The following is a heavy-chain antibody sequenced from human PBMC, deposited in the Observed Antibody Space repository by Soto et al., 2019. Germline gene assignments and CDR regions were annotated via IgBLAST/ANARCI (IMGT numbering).Heavy chain of an antibody. J-gene: IGHJ4*02. CDR1: GFTFSSYA. Sequence: GGSLRLSCAASGFTFSSYAMHWVRQAPGKGLEWVAVISYDGSNKYYADSVKGRFTISRDNSKNTLYLQMNSLRAEDTAVYYCARSAGIAAAGTGYYFDYWGQGTLVTVSS. V-gene: IGHV3-30-3*01. CDR3: ARSAGIAAAGTGYYFDY. D-gene: IGHD6-13*01. CDR2: ISYDGSNK.